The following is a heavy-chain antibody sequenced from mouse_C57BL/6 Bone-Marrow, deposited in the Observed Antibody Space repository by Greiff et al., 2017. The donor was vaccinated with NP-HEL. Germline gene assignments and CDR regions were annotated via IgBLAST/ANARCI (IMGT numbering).Heavy chain of an antibody. CDR2: IHPNSGST. D-gene: IGHD4-1*01. CDR3: AREGAGLTWCAY. V-gene: IGHV1-64*01. J-gene: IGHJ3*01. Sequence: VQLQQSGAELVKPGASVKLSCKASGYTFTSYWMHWVKQRPGQGLEWIGMIHPNSGSTNYNEKFKSKATLTVDKSSSTAYMQLSSLTSEDSAVYYCAREGAGLTWCAYWGQGALVSVSA. CDR1: GYTFTSYW.